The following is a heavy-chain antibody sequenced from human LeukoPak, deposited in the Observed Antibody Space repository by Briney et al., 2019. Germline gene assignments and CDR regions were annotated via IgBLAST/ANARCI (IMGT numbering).Heavy chain of an antibody. Sequence: GGSLRLSCAASGFTFSSYAMHWVRQAPGKGLEWVAVISYDGSNKYYADSVKGRFTISRDNSKNTLYLQMNILRAEGMAVYYCARGGLWFGELYYYYMDVWGKGTTVTISS. V-gene: IGHV3-30*04. D-gene: IGHD3-10*01. CDR2: ISYDGSNK. CDR3: ARGGLWFGELYYYYMDV. CDR1: GFTFSSYA. J-gene: IGHJ6*03.